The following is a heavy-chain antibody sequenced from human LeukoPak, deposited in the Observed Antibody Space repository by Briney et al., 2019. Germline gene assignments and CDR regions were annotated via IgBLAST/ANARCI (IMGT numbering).Heavy chain of an antibody. Sequence: SETLSLTCTVSGGSISSSSYYWGWIRQPPGKGLEWIGSIYYSGSTYYNPSLKSRVTISVDTSKNQFSLKLSSVTAADTAVYYCARHVGDIVVGGYYYMDVWGKGTTVTISS. V-gene: IGHV4-39*01. D-gene: IGHD2-2*01. CDR2: IYYSGST. CDR3: ARHVGDIVVGGYYYMDV. J-gene: IGHJ6*03. CDR1: GGSISSSSYY.